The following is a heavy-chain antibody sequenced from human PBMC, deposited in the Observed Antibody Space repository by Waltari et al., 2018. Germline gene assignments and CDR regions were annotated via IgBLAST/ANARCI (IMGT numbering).Heavy chain of an antibody. CDR3: ARDLLRLGELSPERIDY. J-gene: IGHJ4*02. D-gene: IGHD3-16*02. CDR1: GYTFTGYY. V-gene: IGHV1-2*02. CDR2: INPNSGGT. Sequence: QVQLVQSGAEVKKPGASVTVSCKASGYTFTGYYMHWVRQAPGQGLEWMGWINPNSGGTNYAQKFQGRVTMTRDTSISTAYMELSRLRSDDTAVYYCARDLLRLGELSPERIDYWGQGTLVTVSS.